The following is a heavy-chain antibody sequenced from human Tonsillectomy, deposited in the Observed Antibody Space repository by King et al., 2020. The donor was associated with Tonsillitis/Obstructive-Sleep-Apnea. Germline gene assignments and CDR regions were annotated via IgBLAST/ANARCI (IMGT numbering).Heavy chain of an antibody. J-gene: IGHJ4*02. Sequence: VQLVESGGGVVQPGRSLRLSCAASGFTFTSYGMHWVRQAPGKGLEWVALKSYDGSNKYYADSVKGRFTISRDNSKNTLYLQMNSRRAEDTAVYYCAKDYLGALDYWGQGTLVTVSS. CDR2: KSYDGSNK. CDR3: AKDYLGALDY. D-gene: IGHD1-26*01. V-gene: IGHV3-30*18. CDR1: GFTFTSYG.